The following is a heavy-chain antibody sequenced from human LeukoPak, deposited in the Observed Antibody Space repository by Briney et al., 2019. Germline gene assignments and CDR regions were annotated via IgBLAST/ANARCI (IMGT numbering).Heavy chain of an antibody. CDR2: IYPGDSDT. J-gene: IGHJ3*02. CDR3: ARLDPALSSSSSDAFDI. CDR1: GYSFTSYR. V-gene: IGHV5-51*01. D-gene: IGHD6-6*01. Sequence: GESLKISCKGSGYSFTSYRIGWVRQMPGKGLEWMGIIYPGDSDTRYSPSFQGQVTISADKSISTAYLQWSSLKASDTAMYYCARLDPALSSSSSDAFDIWGQGTMVTVSS.